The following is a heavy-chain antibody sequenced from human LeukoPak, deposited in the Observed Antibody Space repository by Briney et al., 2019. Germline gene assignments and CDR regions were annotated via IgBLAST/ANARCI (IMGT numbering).Heavy chain of an antibody. Sequence: GGSLRLSCEASGFTFRNYWMSWVRRAPGKGLEWVANIKEDGSAKYYVDSVKGRFTISRDNAKSSLYLQMNSLRAEDTSVYYCATYSGSSSMDFWGQGTLVTVSS. J-gene: IGHJ4*02. V-gene: IGHV3-7*01. CDR2: IKEDGSAK. CDR1: GFTFRNYW. D-gene: IGHD1-26*01. CDR3: ATYSGSSSMDF.